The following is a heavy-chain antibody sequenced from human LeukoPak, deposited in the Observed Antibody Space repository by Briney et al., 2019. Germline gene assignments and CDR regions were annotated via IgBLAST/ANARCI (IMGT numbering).Heavy chain of an antibody. CDR1: GDSVSSNSAA. CDR3: ARDRPPLYGGNGLFDY. V-gene: IGHV6-1*01. Sequence: SQTLSLTCAISGDSVSSNSAAWNWIRQSPSRGLEWLGRTYYRSKWYNDYAVSVKSRITINPDTSKNQFSLQLNSVTPEDTAVYYCARDRPPLYGGNGLFDYWGRGTLVTVSS. D-gene: IGHD4-23*01. CDR2: TYYRSKWYN. J-gene: IGHJ4*02.